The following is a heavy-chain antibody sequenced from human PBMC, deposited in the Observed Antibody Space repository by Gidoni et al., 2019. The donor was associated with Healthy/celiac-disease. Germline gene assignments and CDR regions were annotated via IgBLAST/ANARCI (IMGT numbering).Heavy chain of an antibody. V-gene: IGHV4-31*03. CDR1: GGSISSGGYY. J-gene: IGHJ4*02. Sequence: QVQLQESRPGLVKPSQTLSLNCTVSGGSISSGGYYWRWIRQHPGKGLEWIGYIYYSVSPYYDPSLKSRVTISVDTSKNQFSLKLGSVTAADTAVYYCARVRGGLHLGELSLPYFDYWGQGTLVTVSS. D-gene: IGHD3-16*02. CDR2: IYYSVSP. CDR3: ARVRGGLHLGELSLPYFDY.